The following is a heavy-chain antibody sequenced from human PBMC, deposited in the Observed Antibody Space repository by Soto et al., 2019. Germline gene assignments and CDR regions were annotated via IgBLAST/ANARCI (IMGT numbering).Heavy chain of an antibody. D-gene: IGHD6-6*01. V-gene: IGHV5-51*01. Sequence: SGESLKISCKGSGYSFTSCWIGWVRQMPGKGLEWMGIIYPGDSDTRYSPSFQGQVTISADKSISTAYLQWSSLKASDTAMYYCARISRSSSSADYYYYGMDVWGQGTTVTVSS. J-gene: IGHJ6*02. CDR2: IYPGDSDT. CDR3: ARISRSSSSADYYYYGMDV. CDR1: GYSFTSCW.